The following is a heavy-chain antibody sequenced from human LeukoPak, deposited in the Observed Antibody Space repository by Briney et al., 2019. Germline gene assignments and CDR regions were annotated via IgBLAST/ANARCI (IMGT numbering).Heavy chain of an antibody. J-gene: IGHJ4*02. CDR1: GYTFTTYG. Sequence: ASVKVSCKASGYTFTTYGIIWVRQAPGQGLEWMGWISTYNGNTNYPQNLQGRVTMTTDTSTSTAYMELRSLRSDDTAVYYCARELPRGYYDSSGYYQPSDWGQGTLVTVSS. V-gene: IGHV1-18*01. CDR3: ARELPRGYYDSSGYYQPSD. CDR2: ISTYNGNT. D-gene: IGHD3-22*01.